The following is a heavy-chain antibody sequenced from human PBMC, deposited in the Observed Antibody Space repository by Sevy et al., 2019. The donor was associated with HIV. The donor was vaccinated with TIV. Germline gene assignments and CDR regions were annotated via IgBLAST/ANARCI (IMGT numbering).Heavy chain of an antibody. Sequence: GGSLRLSCAASGFSFNNYAMSWVGQAPGKGLEGKGLEWVSTISGGGGGTYYADSVRGRFTISRDNSKNTLYLQVNSWRVDDTAVYYCAKLYIHDIADGWYFDLWGRGTLVTVSS. CDR1: GFSFNNYA. CDR2: ISGGGGGT. CDR3: AKLYIHDIADGWYFDL. V-gene: IGHV3-23*01. D-gene: IGHD6-13*01. J-gene: IGHJ2*01.